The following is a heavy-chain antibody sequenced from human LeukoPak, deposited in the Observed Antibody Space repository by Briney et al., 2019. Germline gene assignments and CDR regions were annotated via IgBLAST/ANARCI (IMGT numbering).Heavy chain of an antibody. D-gene: IGHD3-10*01. V-gene: IGHV3-21*01. CDR2: ISSSRSYI. CDR1: GFPFSSYS. Sequence: PGGSLRLSCAASGFPFSSYSMNWVRQAPGKGVEWVSSISSSRSYIYYADSVKGRFTISRDNAKNSLYLQTNSLRAEDTAVYYCAALTDYYGSGTYDYWGQGTLVTVSS. CDR3: AALTDYYGSGTYDY. J-gene: IGHJ4*02.